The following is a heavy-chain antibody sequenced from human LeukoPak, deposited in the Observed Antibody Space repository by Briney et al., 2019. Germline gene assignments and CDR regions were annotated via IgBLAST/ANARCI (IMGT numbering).Heavy chain of an antibody. D-gene: IGHD1-26*01. J-gene: IGHJ4*02. CDR1: GFTFSSYS. CDR3: ARDSGEGGTFDY. CDR2: INIVNNAI. V-gene: IGHV3-48*04. Sequence: GGSLRLPCAASGFTFSSYSMNWVHQAPGKGLEWVSHINIVNNAIYYSDSVKGRFTISRDNAKNSLYLQMNSLRAEDTAVYYCARDSGEGGTFDYWGQGTLVSVSS.